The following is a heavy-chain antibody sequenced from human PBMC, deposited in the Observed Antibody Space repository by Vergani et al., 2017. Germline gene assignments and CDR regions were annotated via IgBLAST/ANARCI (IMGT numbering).Heavy chain of an antibody. Sequence: EVQLVESGGGLVQPGRSLRLSCAASGFTFDDYAMHWVRQAPGKGLEWVSGISWNSGSIGYADSVKGRFTISRYNAKNSLYLQMNSLRAEDTALYYCAKAGSGWYNIKYYFDYWGQGTLVTVSS. D-gene: IGHD6-19*01. J-gene: IGHJ4*02. CDR1: GFTFDDYA. CDR2: ISWNSGSI. CDR3: AKAGSGWYNIKYYFDY. V-gene: IGHV3-9*01.